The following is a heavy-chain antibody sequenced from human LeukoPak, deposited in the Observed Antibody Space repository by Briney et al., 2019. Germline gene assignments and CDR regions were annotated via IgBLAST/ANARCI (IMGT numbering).Heavy chain of an antibody. CDR2: INPSGGST. CDR3: ARVSGSGYDDY. CDR1: GYTFTSYA. Sequence: GASVKVSCKASGYTFTSYAMNWVRQAPGQGLEWMGIINPSGGSTSYAQKFQGRVTMTRDTSTSTVYMELSSLRSEDTAVYYCARVSGSGYDDYWGQGTLVTVSS. J-gene: IGHJ4*02. D-gene: IGHD5-12*01. V-gene: IGHV1-46*01.